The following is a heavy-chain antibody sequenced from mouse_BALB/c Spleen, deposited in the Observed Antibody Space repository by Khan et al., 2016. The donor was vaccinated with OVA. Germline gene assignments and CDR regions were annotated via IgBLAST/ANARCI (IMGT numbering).Heavy chain of an antibody. CDR2: IDPANGTN. J-gene: IGHJ4*01. CDR3: ASYGNYGYYAIDY. Sequence: VQLQQSGAELVKPGASVKLSCTASGFTIKDTYMPWVKLRPEQGLEWIGRIDPANGTNQYAPKLPVKATITADTSSKTAYLKLSRLTTADTSVDYCASYGNYGYYAIDYWCQGTSVTVSS. D-gene: IGHD2-1*01. V-gene: IGHV14-3*02. CDR1: GFTIKDTY.